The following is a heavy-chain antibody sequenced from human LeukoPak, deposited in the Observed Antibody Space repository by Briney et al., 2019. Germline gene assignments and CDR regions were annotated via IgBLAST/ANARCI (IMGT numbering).Heavy chain of an antibody. V-gene: IGHV1-18*01. CDR2: ISAYNGNT. Sequence: GASVKVSCKASGYTFTSYGISWVRQAPGQGREWMGWISAYNGNTNYAQKLQGRVTMTTDTSTSTAYMELRSLRSDDTAVYYCARGDLRYFDWLPQANWFDPWGQGTLVTVSS. CDR1: GYTFTSYG. J-gene: IGHJ5*02. D-gene: IGHD3-9*01. CDR3: ARGDLRYFDWLPQANWFDP.